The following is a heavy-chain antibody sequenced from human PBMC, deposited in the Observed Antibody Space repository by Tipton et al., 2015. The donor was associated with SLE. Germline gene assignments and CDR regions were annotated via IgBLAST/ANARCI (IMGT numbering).Heavy chain of an antibody. CDR2: ISGSGSTM. D-gene: IGHD1-14*01. V-gene: IGHV3-48*03. Sequence: GSLRLSCAASGFTFNSYDMYWVRQAPGKGLEWLSYISGSGSTMFYADSVKGRFTISRDKAKNSLYLQMNSLRVEDTAVYYCAREGRTRADAFDIWGQGTLVTVSS. J-gene: IGHJ3*02. CDR1: GFTFNSYD. CDR3: AREGRTRADAFDI.